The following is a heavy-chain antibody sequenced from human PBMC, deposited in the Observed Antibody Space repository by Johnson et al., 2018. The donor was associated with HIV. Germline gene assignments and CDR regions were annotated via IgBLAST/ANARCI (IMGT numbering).Heavy chain of an antibody. CDR2: LYRGGTT. Sequence: VQLVESGGGLIQPGGSLRLSCAASGFIVSNSWMTWVRQAPGKGLEWVSALYRGGTTYYADSVRGRFTISRDNSKNTLYLQMNSLRAEDTAVYYCAKGLMRGAFDMWGQETMVTVSS. D-gene: IGHD2-8*01. CDR3: AKGLMRGAFDM. J-gene: IGHJ3*02. V-gene: IGHV3-66*03. CDR1: GFIVSNSW.